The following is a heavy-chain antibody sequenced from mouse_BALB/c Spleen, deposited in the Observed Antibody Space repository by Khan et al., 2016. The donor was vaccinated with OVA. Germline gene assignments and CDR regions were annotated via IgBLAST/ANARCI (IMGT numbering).Heavy chain of an antibody. D-gene: IGHD1-1*01. V-gene: IGHV3-2*02. CDR2: ISYSGST. CDR3: ARQNYYGYALDY. Sequence: EVQLQESGPGLVKPSQSLSLTCTVTGYSITSNYAWSWIRQFPGNKLEWMGYISYSGSTNYNPSLQSRISVTRDTSENQFFLQLNSVTIEDTATYYCARQNYYGYALDYWGQGTSVTVSS. CDR1: GYSITSNYA. J-gene: IGHJ4*01.